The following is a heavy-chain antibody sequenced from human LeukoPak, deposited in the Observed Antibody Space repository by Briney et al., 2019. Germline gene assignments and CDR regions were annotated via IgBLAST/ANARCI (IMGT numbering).Heavy chain of an antibody. CDR2: IYYSGST. V-gene: IGHV4-39*07. CDR3: ARLAARYYYYMDV. CDR1: GGSISSNSYY. D-gene: IGHD6-6*01. J-gene: IGHJ6*03. Sequence: SETLSLTCAVSGGSISSNSYYWGWIRQPPGKGLEWIGSIYYSGSTYYNPSLKRRVTISVDTSKNQFSLKPSSVTAADTAVYYCARLAARYYYYMDVWGKGTTVTVSS.